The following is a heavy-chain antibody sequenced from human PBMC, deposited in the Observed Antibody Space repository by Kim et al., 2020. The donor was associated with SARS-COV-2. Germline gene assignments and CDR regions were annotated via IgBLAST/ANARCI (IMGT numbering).Heavy chain of an antibody. D-gene: IGHD1-1*01. Sequence: SVKVSCKASGGTFSSYAISWVRQAPGQGLEWMGGIIPIFGTANYAQKFQGRVTITADESTSTAYMELSSLRSEDTAVYYCARGGWNGVYYYYGMDVWGQGTTVTVSS. CDR2: IIPIFGTA. CDR3: ARGGWNGVYYYYGMDV. J-gene: IGHJ6*02. V-gene: IGHV1-69*13. CDR1: GGTFSSYA.